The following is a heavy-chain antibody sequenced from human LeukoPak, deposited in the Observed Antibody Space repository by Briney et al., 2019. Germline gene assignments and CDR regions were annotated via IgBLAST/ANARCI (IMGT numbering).Heavy chain of an antibody. CDR2: IYHSGST. CDR1: GGSISSGGYS. V-gene: IGHV4-30-2*01. Sequence: KPSETLSLTCAVSGGSISSGGYSWSWIRQPPGKGLEWIGYIYHSGSTYYNPSLKSRVTISVDRSKNQFSLKLSSVTAADTAVYYCARVYTYSGALDYWGQGTLVTVSS. D-gene: IGHD3-16*01. J-gene: IGHJ4*02. CDR3: ARVYTYSGALDY.